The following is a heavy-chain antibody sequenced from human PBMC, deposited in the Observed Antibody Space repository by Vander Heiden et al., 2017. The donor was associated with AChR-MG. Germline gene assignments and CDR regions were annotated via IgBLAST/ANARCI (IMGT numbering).Heavy chain of an antibody. CDR3: ARVFEWFGSDYGMDV. Sequence: EVQLVESGGGLVQPGGSLRLSCAASGFTFSSYSMNWVRQAPGKGLEWVSYISSSSSTIYYADSVKGRFTISRDNAKNSLYLQMNSLRDEDTAVYYCARVFEWFGSDYGMDVWGQGTTVTVSS. V-gene: IGHV3-48*02. CDR1: GFTFSSYS. CDR2: ISSSSSTI. J-gene: IGHJ6*02. D-gene: IGHD3-10*01.